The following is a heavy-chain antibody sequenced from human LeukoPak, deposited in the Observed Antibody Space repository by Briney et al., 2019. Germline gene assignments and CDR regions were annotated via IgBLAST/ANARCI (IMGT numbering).Heavy chain of an antibody. CDR2: IYHSGSA. V-gene: IGHV4-38-2*02. CDR1: GYSITSGYN. CDR3: VRYCSSTTCYTRAVDY. J-gene: IGHJ4*02. D-gene: IGHD2-2*02. Sequence: PSETLSLTCTVSGYSITSGYNWAWIRPPPGKVLEWIGIIYHSGSAYYNPSLKSRVTISVDTSKNQFSLQLSSVTAADTAVYYCVRYCSSTTCYTRAVDYWGQGTLVTVSS.